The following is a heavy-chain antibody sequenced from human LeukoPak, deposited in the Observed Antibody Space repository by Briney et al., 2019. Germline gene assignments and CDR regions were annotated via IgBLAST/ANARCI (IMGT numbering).Heavy chain of an antibody. CDR3: ARVGSRTSPFDY. CDR2: INHSGST. Sequence: SETLSLTCTVSGGSISSGGYYWSWIRQPPGKGLEWIGEINHSGSTNYNPSLKSRVTISVDTSKNQFSLKLSSVTAADTAAYYCARVGSRTSPFDYWGQGTLVSVSS. D-gene: IGHD2-2*01. CDR1: GGSISSGGYY. J-gene: IGHJ4*02. V-gene: IGHV4-39*07.